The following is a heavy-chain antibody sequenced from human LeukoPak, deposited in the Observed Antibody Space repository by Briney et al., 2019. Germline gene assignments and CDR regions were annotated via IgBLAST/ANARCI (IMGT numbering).Heavy chain of an antibody. D-gene: IGHD6-13*01. V-gene: IGHV3-30*02. Sequence: GGSLRLSCAASGFTFGNYGMHWVRQAPGKGLEWVASIRTDGGEKYHADSVQGRFSISRDNSKNTLYLQMDSLRAEDTALYCCARIGYSTSWANFDYWGQGTLVTVSS. J-gene: IGHJ4*02. CDR3: ARIGYSTSWANFDY. CDR2: IRTDGGEK. CDR1: GFTFGNYG.